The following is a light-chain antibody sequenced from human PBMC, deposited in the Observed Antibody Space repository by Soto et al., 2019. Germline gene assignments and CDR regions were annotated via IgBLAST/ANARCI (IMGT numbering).Light chain of an antibody. CDR1: SSNIGAGYV. V-gene: IGLV1-40*01. J-gene: IGLJ3*02. CDR3: QSYDSSLSGWA. Sequence: QSALTQPPSVSGAPGQRVTISCTGSSSNIGAGYVVHWYQQLPGTAPKLLIYGNSNRPSGVPDRFSGSKSGTSASLAITGLQAEDEADYYCQSYDSSLSGWAFGGGTKVTVL. CDR2: GNS.